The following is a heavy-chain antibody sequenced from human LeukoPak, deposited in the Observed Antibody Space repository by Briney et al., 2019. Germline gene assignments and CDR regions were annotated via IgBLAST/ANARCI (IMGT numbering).Heavy chain of an antibody. CDR2: ISSSSSYT. CDR1: GLTFSDYY. Sequence: GGSLTLSCVASGLTFSDYYMSWLRQPGGKGLEWVSYISSSSSYTNYADSVKGRFTTSRDNAKNSLYLQINSLRAEDTAVYYCATTPYCYYYGMDVWGQGTTVTVSS. V-gene: IGHV3-11*06. CDR3: ATTPYCYYYGMDV. J-gene: IGHJ6*02.